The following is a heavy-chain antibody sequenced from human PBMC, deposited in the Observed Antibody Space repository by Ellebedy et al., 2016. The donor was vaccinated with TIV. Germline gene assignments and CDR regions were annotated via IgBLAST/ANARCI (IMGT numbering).Heavy chain of an antibody. CDR2: INPSGGST. Sequence: ASVKVSCKASGYTFTTYHMHWVRQAPGQGPEWMGLINPSGGSTSYAQKFQGRVTMTRDTSTSTVYMELSSLRSEDTAVYYCARGVSYGLEYWGQGTLVTVSS. CDR1: GYTFTTYH. CDR3: ARGVSYGLEY. V-gene: IGHV1-46*01. J-gene: IGHJ4*02. D-gene: IGHD5-18*01.